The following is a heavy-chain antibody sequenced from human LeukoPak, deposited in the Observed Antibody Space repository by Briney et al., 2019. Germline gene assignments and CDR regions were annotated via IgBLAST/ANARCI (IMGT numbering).Heavy chain of an antibody. D-gene: IGHD3-10*01. Sequence: GASVKVSCTASGYTFTSYYMHWVRQAPGQGLEWMGIINPSGGSTSYAQKFQGRVTMTRNTSISTAYMELSSLRSEDTAVYYCARALGYMVRGGGRYFDYWGQGTLVTVSS. J-gene: IGHJ4*02. CDR3: ARALGYMVRGGGRYFDY. CDR1: GYTFTSYY. V-gene: IGHV1-46*01. CDR2: INPSGGST.